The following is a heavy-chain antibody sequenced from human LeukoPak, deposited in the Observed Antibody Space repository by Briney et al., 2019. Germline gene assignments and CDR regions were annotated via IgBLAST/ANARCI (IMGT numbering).Heavy chain of an antibody. J-gene: IGHJ5*02. CDR3: ARGGWPTMVRGVILNWFDP. Sequence: SETLSLTCAVYGGSFSGYYWSWIRQPPGKGLEWIGEINHSGSTNYNPSLKSRVTISVDTSKNQFSLKLSSVTAADTAVYYCARGGWPTMVRGVILNWFDPWGQGTLVTVSS. D-gene: IGHD3-10*01. V-gene: IGHV4-34*01. CDR2: INHSGST. CDR1: GGSFSGYY.